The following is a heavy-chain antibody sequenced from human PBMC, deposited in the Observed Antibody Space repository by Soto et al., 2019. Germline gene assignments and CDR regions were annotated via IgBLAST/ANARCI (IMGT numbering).Heavy chain of an antibody. Sequence: SSVKVSCKASGYAFASHAMHWVRQAPGQGLEWMGWLNVASANIKYSEEFQGRVTITSDTYATTAYMELSSLRSEDTAVYYCARVAHSTSWTDLDYWGQGTLVTVSS. D-gene: IGHD2-2*01. V-gene: IGHV1-3*01. CDR2: LNVASANI. CDR1: GYAFASHA. J-gene: IGHJ4*02. CDR3: ARVAHSTSWTDLDY.